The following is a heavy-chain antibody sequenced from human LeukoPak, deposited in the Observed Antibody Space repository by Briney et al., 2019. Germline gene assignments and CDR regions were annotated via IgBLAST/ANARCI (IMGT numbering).Heavy chain of an antibody. CDR1: GFTFSSYS. V-gene: IGHV3-21*01. D-gene: IGHD3-10*01. Sequence: GGSLRLSCAASGFTFSSYSMNWVRQAPGKGLEWVSSISSSSSYIYYADSVKGRFTISRDNAKNSLYLQMNSLRAEDTAVYYCARDYGSGTPPDYWGQGTLVTVSS. J-gene: IGHJ4*02. CDR3: ARDYGSGTPPDY. CDR2: ISSSSSYI.